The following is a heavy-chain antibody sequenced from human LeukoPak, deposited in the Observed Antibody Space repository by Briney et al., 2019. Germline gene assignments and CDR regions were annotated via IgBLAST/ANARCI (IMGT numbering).Heavy chain of an antibody. CDR2: ITTRSDYT. D-gene: IGHD1-26*01. Sequence: GGSLRLSCAAFGFTFDSYSMTWVRQAPGKGLEWISSITTRSDYTYYTDSVEGRFTISRDNSKNTLYLQMNSLRAEDTAVYYCAKDKRRGSCFDYWGQGTLVTVSS. CDR1: GFTFDSYS. CDR3: AKDKRRGSCFDY. V-gene: IGHV3-21*04. J-gene: IGHJ4*02.